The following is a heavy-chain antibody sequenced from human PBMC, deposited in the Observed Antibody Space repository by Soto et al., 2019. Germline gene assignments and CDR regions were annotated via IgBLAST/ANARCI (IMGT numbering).Heavy chain of an antibody. Sequence: EVQLVESGGGLAQPGGSLRLSCAASGFTFSSYWMSWVRQAPGKGLEWVANIIRDGAETFYVDSVKGRFTISRDNSKNSLYLKMNNLRAEDTAVYYCAGGNDKTGDSDYWGQGTLVTISS. J-gene: IGHJ4*02. V-gene: IGHV3-7*03. CDR3: AGGNDKTGDSDY. CDR1: GFTFSSYW. D-gene: IGHD3-10*01. CDR2: IIRDGAET.